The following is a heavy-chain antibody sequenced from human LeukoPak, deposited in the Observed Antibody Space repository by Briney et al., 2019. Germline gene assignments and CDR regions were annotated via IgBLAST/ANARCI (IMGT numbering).Heavy chain of an antibody. J-gene: IGHJ6*02. V-gene: IGHV1-8*01. CDR3: ARGHMVRGVIIYYYYGMDV. Sequence: ASVKVSCKASGYAFTSYDINWVRQATGQGLEWMGWMNPNSGNTGYAQKFQGRVTMTRNTSISTAYMELSSLRSEDTAVYYCARGHMVRGVIIYYYYGMDVWGQGTTVTVSS. CDR1: GYAFTSYD. D-gene: IGHD3-10*01. CDR2: MNPNSGNT.